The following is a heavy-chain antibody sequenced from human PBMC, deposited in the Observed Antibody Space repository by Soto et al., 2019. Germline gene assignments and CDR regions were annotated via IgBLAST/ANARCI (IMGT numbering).Heavy chain of an antibody. CDR2: ISYDGSNK. J-gene: IGHJ4*02. CDR3: ARVGEYCGGDCYSCDY. CDR1: GFTFSSYA. D-gene: IGHD2-21*02. V-gene: IGHV3-30-3*01. Sequence: QVQLVESGGGVVQPGRSLRLSCAASGFTFSSYAMHWVRQAPGKGLEWVAVISYDGSNKYYADSVKGRFTISRDNSTNTLYLQMNSLRAEDTAVYYCARVGEYCGGDCYSCDYWGQGTLVTVSS.